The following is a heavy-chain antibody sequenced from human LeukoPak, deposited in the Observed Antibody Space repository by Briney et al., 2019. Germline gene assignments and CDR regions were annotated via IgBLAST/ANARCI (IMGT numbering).Heavy chain of an antibody. V-gene: IGHV3-21*01. J-gene: IGHJ6*03. CDR2: ISSSSSYI. CDR1: GFTFSGYA. CDR3: ARDSEALSYMDV. D-gene: IGHD2/OR15-2a*01. Sequence: PGGSLGLSCAASGFTFSGYAMGWVRQAPGKGLEWVSSISSSSSYIYYADSVKGRFTISRDNAKNSLYLQMNSLRAEDTAVYYCARDSEALSYMDVWGKGTTVTVSS.